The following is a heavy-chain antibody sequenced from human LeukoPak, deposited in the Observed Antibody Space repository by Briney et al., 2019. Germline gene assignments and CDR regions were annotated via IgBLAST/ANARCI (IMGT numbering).Heavy chain of an antibody. Sequence: SLAVSLTCTVSGGAIRTYYWTWIRQPPGKGLEWIGYIYYTGTTSYNPSLKSRVAISVDTSKNQFSLKLSSVTAADTAVYYCARLKGDTAMDTAFDYWGQGTLVTVSS. CDR3: ARLKGDTAMDTAFDY. CDR2: IYYTGTT. V-gene: IGHV4-59*08. J-gene: IGHJ4*02. D-gene: IGHD5-18*01. CDR1: GGAIRTYY.